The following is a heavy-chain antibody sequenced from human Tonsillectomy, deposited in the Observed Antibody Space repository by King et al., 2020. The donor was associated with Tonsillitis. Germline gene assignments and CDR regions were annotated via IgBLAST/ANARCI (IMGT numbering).Heavy chain of an antibody. J-gene: IGHJ6*02. D-gene: IGHD3-10*01. Sequence: VQLVESGGDLVQPGGSLRLSCAASGFTFSNYWMTWVRQAPGMGLEWVANIKQDGSDKTYVDSVRGRFTISRDNAKNLLFLQMNSLRAEDTAVYFCASCSGSGVPRHHYAMDVWGQGTTVTVS. V-gene: IGHV3-7*01. CDR1: GFTFSNYW. CDR3: ASCSGSGVPRHHYAMDV. CDR2: IKQDGSDK.